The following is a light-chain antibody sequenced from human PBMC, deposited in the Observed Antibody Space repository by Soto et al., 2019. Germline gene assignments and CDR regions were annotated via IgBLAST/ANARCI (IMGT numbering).Light chain of an antibody. CDR1: QSVSSSY. V-gene: IGKV3-20*01. CDR2: GAS. Sequence: EILFTQSPGTLSLSPVERATLSCRASQSVSSSYLAWYQQKPGQAPRLLIYGASSRATGIPDRFSGSGSGTDFTLTISRLEPEDFAVYYCQQYGSSPWKFGQGTKVDIK. J-gene: IGKJ1*01. CDR3: QQYGSSPWK.